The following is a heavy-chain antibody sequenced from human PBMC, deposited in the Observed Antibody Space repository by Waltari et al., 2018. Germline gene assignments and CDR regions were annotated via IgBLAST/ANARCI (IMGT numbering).Heavy chain of an antibody. CDR3: AKPTYNDYADFDY. D-gene: IGHD4-17*01. V-gene: IGHV3-21*01. CDR2: ISTGNRYI. Sequence: EVQLVESGGGLVKPGGSLRLSCAASGFTFSSYNMHWVRQAPGKGLEWVSSISTGNRYIYYADSVKGRFTISRDNAKNSLYLQMDSLRAEDTAVYYCAKPTYNDYADFDYWGQGTRVTVSS. CDR1: GFTFSSYN. J-gene: IGHJ4*02.